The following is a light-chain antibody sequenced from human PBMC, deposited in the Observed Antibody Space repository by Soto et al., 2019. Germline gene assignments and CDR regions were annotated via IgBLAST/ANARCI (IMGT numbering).Light chain of an antibody. CDR3: QQRSNWPDA. CDR2: DAS. V-gene: IGKV3-11*01. Sequence: EIAMTQSPATLSVSPGERATLSCRASQSVSSKLAWYQHKPGQPPRLLIYDASKRATGIPTRFSGSGSGTDFTLTISSLQPEDFAVYYCQQRSNWPDAFGQGTRLEI. CDR1: QSVSSK. J-gene: IGKJ5*01.